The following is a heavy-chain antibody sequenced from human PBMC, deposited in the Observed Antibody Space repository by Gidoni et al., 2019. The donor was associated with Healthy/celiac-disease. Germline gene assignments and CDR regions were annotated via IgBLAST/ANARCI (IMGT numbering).Heavy chain of an antibody. D-gene: IGHD3-10*01. CDR2: IISSSSYI. CDR1: GFTFSSNS. CDR3: ARDNDYGSGSYSAYYYYYGMDV. J-gene: IGHJ6*02. Sequence: EVQLVESGGGLVKPGGSLRLSCAASGFTFSSNSMNWVRQAPGKGLEWVSSIISSSSYIYYADSVKGRFTISRDNAKNSLYLQMNSLRAEDTAVYYCARDNDYGSGSYSAYYYYYGMDVWGQGTTVTVSS. V-gene: IGHV3-21*01.